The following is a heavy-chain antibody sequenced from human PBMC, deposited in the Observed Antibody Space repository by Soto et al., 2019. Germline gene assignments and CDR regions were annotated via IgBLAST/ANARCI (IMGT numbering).Heavy chain of an antibody. J-gene: IGHJ4*02. CDR1: GGSFSGYS. V-gene: IGHV4-34*01. Sequence: QVQLQQWGAGLLKPSETLSLTCAVYGGSFSGYSWTWIRQPPGTGLEWIGEINHTGSTNYNPSLTXXVTMSVDTSKNQFSLKLTSATAADTAVYYCARDKITGIFDYWGQGTLATVSS. D-gene: IGHD2-8*02. CDR3: ARDKITGIFDY. CDR2: INHTGST.